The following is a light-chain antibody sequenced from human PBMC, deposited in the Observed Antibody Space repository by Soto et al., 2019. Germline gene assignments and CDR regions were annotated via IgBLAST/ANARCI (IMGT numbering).Light chain of an antibody. J-gene: IGLJ1*01. Sequence: QSVLTQPASVSGSPGQSITISCTGTSSDVGAYDYVSWYQQHPGKAPKLLIYGVTNRPSGVSDRFSGSKSGNSASLTISGLQADDEADYHCSSYTSSSPFFGTGTKLTVL. V-gene: IGLV2-14*01. CDR2: GVT. CDR1: SSDVGAYDY. CDR3: SSYTSSSPF.